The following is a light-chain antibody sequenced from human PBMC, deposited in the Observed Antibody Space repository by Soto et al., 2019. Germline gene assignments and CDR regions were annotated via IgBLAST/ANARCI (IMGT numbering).Light chain of an antibody. V-gene: IGLV1-44*01. CDR2: SNN. CDR1: NSNIGKNT. Sequence: QSALAQPPSASGTPGQRLSISCSGSNSNIGKNTVNWYQQLPRTAPKLLIYSNNQRPSGVPDRFSGSKSGTSASLAISGLQSEDEADYYCAAWDDSLNGHVVFGGGTQLTVL. J-gene: IGLJ2*01. CDR3: AAWDDSLNGHVV.